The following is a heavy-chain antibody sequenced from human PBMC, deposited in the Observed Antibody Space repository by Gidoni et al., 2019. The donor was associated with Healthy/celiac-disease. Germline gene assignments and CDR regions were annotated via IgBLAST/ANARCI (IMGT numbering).Heavy chain of an antibody. CDR3: AKDLAGIGGPDY. CDR1: GFPFSSYA. J-gene: IGHJ4*02. CDR2: ISGSGGST. Sequence: EVQLLESGGGLVQPGGSVRPSCAASGFPFSSYAMSWVRQAPGKGLEWVSAISGSGGSTYYADSVKGRFTISRDNSKNTLYLQMNSLRAEDTAVYYCAKDLAGIGGPDYWGQGTLVTVSS. V-gene: IGHV3-23*01. D-gene: IGHD3-10*01.